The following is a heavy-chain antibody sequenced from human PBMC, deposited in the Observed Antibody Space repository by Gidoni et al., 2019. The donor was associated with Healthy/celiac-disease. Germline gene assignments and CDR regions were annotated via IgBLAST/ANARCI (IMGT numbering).Heavy chain of an antibody. D-gene: IGHD6-19*01. J-gene: IGHJ4*02. Sequence: QVQLQASGPGLVKPSQTLSLTCTVSGGSIRSGSYYWSWIRQPAGKGLEWIGRIYTSGSTNYNPSLKSRVTMSVDTSKNQFSLKLSSVTAADTAVYYCARASPRYSSGWDEYWGQGTLVTVSS. CDR3: ARASPRYSSGWDEY. CDR2: IYTSGST. V-gene: IGHV4-61*02. CDR1: GGSIRSGSYY.